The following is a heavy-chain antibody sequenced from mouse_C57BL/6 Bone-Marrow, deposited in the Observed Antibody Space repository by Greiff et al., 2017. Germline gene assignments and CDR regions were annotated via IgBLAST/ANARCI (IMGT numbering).Heavy chain of an antibody. CDR2: IYPGNSDT. V-gene: IGHV1-5*01. CDR3: TRSFDGYYTWFAY. CDR1: GYTFTSYW. D-gene: IGHD2-3*01. J-gene: IGHJ3*01. Sequence: EVQVVESGTVLARPGASVKMSCKTSGYTFTSYWMHWVKQRPGQGLEWIGAIYPGNSDTSYNQKFKGKAKLTAVTSASTAYMELSSLTNEDSAVYYCTRSFDGYYTWFAYWGQGTLVTVSA.